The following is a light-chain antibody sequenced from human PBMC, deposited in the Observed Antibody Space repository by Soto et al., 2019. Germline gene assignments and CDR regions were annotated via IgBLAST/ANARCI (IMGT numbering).Light chain of an antibody. J-gene: IGLJ1*01. V-gene: IGLV1-44*01. CDR3: AAWDDSLNACV. CDR2: NNH. Sequence: QSVLTQAPSASGTPGQRVTISCSGSSSNIGSKTVNWYQQLPGMAPKLLIFNNHQRPSGVPDRFSGSKSGTSVSLAISGLQSEDEADYYCAAWDDSLNACVFGTGTKVTVL. CDR1: SSNIGSKT.